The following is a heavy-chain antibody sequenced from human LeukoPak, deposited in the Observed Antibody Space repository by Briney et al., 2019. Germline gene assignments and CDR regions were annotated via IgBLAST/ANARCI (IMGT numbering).Heavy chain of an antibody. Sequence: PSETLSLTCTVSGGSLSSSSYYWGWIRQPPGKGLEWIGSIYYSGSTYYNPSLKSRVTISVDTSKNQFSLKLSSVTAADTAVYYCAGRGGDCTNGVCYLFDYWGQGTLVTVSS. CDR3: AGRGGDCTNGVCYLFDY. CDR1: GGSLSSSSYY. CDR2: IYYSGST. V-gene: IGHV4-39*01. D-gene: IGHD2-8*01. J-gene: IGHJ4*02.